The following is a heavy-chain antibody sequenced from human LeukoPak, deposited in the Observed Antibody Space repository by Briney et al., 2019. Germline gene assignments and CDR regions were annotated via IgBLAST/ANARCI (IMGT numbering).Heavy chain of an antibody. CDR2: ISYDGSNK. V-gene: IGHV3-30-3*01. CDR3: ARGGYCSGGSCPPIGHPFDY. Sequence: GGSLRLSCAASGFTFSNFPMHWVRQAPGKGLEWVAVISYDGSNKYYADSVKGRFTISRDNSKSTLYLQMNSLRAEDTAVYYCARGGYCSGGSCPPIGHPFDYWGQGTLVIVSS. J-gene: IGHJ4*02. D-gene: IGHD2-15*01. CDR1: GFTFSNFP.